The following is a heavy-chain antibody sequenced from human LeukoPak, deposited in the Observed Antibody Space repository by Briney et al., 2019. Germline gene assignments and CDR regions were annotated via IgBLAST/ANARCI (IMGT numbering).Heavy chain of an antibody. CDR3: ARNFYASSGYYLDDFYFDF. D-gene: IGHD3-22*01. J-gene: IGHJ4*02. Sequence: SETLSLTCTVSGASIISDTYYWGWVRQPPGKGLEWIGSIYYSGSTYYSPSLKSRVTMSVDTSTNQFSLKLISVTAADTALYYCARNFYASSGYYLDDFYFDFWGQGTLVTVSS. V-gene: IGHV4-39*07. CDR1: GASIISDTYY. CDR2: IYYSGST.